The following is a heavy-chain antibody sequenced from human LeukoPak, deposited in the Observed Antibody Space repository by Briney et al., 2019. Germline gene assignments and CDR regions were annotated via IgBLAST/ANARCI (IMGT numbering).Heavy chain of an antibody. J-gene: IGHJ4*02. CDR3: ATGGPGIAAAGDPIDY. V-gene: IGHV1-24*01. D-gene: IGHD6-13*01. CDR2: FNPEDGET. Sequence: ASVKVSCKVSGYTLTELSMHWVRQAPGKGLEWMGGFNPEDGETIYAQQFQGRVTMTEDTSTDTAYMELSSLRSEDTAVYYCATGGPGIAAAGDPIDYWGEGTLVSVSS. CDR1: GYTLTELS.